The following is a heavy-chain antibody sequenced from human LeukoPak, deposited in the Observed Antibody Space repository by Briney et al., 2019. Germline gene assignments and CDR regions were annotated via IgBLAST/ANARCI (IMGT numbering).Heavy chain of an antibody. V-gene: IGHV3-23*01. CDR2: ISGSGGST. J-gene: IGHJ4*02. Sequence: PGGSLRLSCAASGFTFSSYAMSWVRQAPGKGLEWVSAISGSGGSTYYADSVKGRFTISRDNSKNTLYLQMNSLRAEDTAVYYCAKDLRSIQQRRVRAVIDFDYWGQGTLVTVSS. CDR3: AKDLRSIQQRRVRAVIDFDY. D-gene: IGHD3-10*01. CDR1: GFTFSSYA.